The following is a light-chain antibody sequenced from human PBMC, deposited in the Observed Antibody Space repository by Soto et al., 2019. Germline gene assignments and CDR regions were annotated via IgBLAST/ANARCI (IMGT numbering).Light chain of an antibody. J-gene: IGKJ3*01. Sequence: EIVMTQSPATLSVSPGERATLSCRASQSVSSNLAWYQQKPGQAPRLLIYDASTRATGIPARFSGSGSGTAFTLTISSLQSEDFEVYYCQQYNNWPVTFGPATKVDIK. CDR2: DAS. CDR3: QQYNNWPVT. CDR1: QSVSSN. V-gene: IGKV3-15*01.